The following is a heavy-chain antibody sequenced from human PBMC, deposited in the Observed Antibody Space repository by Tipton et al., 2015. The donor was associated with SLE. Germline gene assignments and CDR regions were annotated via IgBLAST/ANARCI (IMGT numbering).Heavy chain of an antibody. Sequence: TLSLTCNVSGGSIINNYWAWIRQPPGKGLEWIGYIYYTGSASYSPSLKSRVTISVDTSKNQFSLKLNSVTAADTAVHYCARHGGYWGQGTLVTVSS. D-gene: IGHD3-3*01. V-gene: IGHV4-59*08. CDR1: GGSIINNY. CDR2: IYYTGSA. CDR3: ARHGGY. J-gene: IGHJ4*02.